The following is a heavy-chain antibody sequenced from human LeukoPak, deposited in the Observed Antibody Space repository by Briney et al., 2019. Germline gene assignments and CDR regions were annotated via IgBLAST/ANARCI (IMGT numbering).Heavy chain of an antibody. Sequence: SETLSLTCTVSGSIRGYYWSWIRQPPGKGLEWIGYIYTSGSTNYNPSLESRVTISVDTSKNQFSLDLSSVTAADTAVYYCARQKCTSTSCLTKNAFDIWGQGTMVTVSS. CDR2: IYTSGST. V-gene: IGHV4-4*09. CDR1: GSIRGYY. J-gene: IGHJ3*02. CDR3: ARQKCTSTSCLTKNAFDI. D-gene: IGHD2-2*01.